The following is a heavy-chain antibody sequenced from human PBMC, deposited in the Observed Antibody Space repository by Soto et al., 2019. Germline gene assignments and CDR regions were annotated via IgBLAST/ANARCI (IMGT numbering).Heavy chain of an antibody. CDR3: ARXNRPDTSGYYLYNWFDP. D-gene: IGHD3-22*01. V-gene: IGHV1-69*13. CDR2: IIPIFGTA. J-gene: IGHJ5*02. CDR1: GGTFSSYA. Sequence: SVKVSCKASGGTFSSYAISWVRQAPGQGLEWMGGIIPIFGTANYAQKFQGRVTITADESTSTAYMELSSLRSEDTAVYYCARXNRPDTSGYYLYNWFDPWGQGTLVTVSS.